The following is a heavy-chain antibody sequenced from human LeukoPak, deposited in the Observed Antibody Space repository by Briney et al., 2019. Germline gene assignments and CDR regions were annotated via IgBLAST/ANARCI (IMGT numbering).Heavy chain of an antibody. Sequence: PGGSLRLSCAASAFSFGSYAMSWVRQAPGKGLEWVSGISGSGDSTYYADSVKGRFTISRDNSKNTLYLQMNSLRAEDTAIYYCAKLSEPDWGQGTLVTVSS. V-gene: IGHV3-23*01. CDR3: AKLSEPD. J-gene: IGHJ4*02. CDR1: AFSFGSYA. CDR2: ISGSGDST.